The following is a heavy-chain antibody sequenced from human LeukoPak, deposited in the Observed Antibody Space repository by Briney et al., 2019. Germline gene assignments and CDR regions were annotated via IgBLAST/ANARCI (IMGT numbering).Heavy chain of an antibody. CDR1: GDSISNYY. D-gene: IGHD3-9*01. V-gene: IGHV4-4*07. CDR3: ARPSDGGYFDWLL. CDR2: IYTTGST. Sequence: SETLSLTCTVSGDSISNYYWSWIRQPAGKGLEWIGRIYTTGSTNYNPSLKSRVTMSVDTSKNQFSLKLSSVTAADTAVYYCARPSDGGYFDWLLWGQGTLVTVSS. J-gene: IGHJ4*02.